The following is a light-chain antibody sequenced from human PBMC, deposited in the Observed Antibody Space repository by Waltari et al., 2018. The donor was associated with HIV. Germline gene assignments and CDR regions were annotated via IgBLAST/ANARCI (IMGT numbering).Light chain of an antibody. Sequence: QSALTQPASVSGSPGQSITISCTGTSSDVGSYNLVSWYQQHPGKAPKLMIYEVSKRPSGVSNRFSGSKSGNTASLTISGLQAEDEADYYCCSYAGSYTFVFGGGTKLTVL. CDR1: SSDVGSYNL. J-gene: IGLJ3*02. CDR2: EVS. CDR3: CSYAGSYTFV. V-gene: IGLV2-23*02.